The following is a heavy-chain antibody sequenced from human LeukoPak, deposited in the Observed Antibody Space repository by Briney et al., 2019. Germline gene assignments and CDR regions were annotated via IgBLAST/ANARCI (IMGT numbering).Heavy chain of an antibody. D-gene: IGHD3-22*01. CDR2: TYYRSKWYN. CDR3: ARARYSDSSGSYYFGLDV. CDR1: EDSVSGSRAT. Sequence: SQTLSLTCAISEDSVSGSRATWSWIRQSPSRGLEWLGRTYYRSKWYNDYAASVEGRITINPDTSKNQFSLQVNSVTPEDTAVYYCARARYSDSSGSYYFGLDVWGQGTTVTVSS. J-gene: IGHJ6*02. V-gene: IGHV6-1*01.